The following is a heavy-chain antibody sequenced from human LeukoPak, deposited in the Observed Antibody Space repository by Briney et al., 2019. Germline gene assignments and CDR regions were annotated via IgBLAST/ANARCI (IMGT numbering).Heavy chain of an antibody. D-gene: IGHD2-15*01. CDR3: ASSGYCSGGSCYEPNWFDP. V-gene: IGHV3-21*05. J-gene: IGHJ5*02. CDR1: GFTFSSYG. Sequence: GGSLRLSCAASGFTFSSYGMHWIRQAPGKGLEWVSYISSSSSYTNYADSVKGRFTISRDNAKNSLYLQMNSLRAEDTAVYYCASSGYCSGGSCYEPNWFDPWGQGTLVTVSS. CDR2: ISSSSSYT.